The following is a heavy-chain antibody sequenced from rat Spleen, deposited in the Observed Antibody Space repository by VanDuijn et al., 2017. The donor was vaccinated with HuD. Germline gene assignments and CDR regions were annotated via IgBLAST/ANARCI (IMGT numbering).Heavy chain of an antibody. CDR2: ISNTGDSI. CDR1: GFTFKNYW. J-gene: IGHJ2*01. CDR3: ARQRTLYYFDY. D-gene: IGHD3-1*01. Sequence: EVQLVESGGGLVQPGRSLKLSCVVSGFTFKNYWMSWIRQAPGKGLEWVASISNTGDSIYYPDSVKGRFTISRDNAQNTLYLQMDSLRSEDTATYYCARQRTLYYFDYWGQGVMVPVSS. V-gene: IGHV5-31*01.